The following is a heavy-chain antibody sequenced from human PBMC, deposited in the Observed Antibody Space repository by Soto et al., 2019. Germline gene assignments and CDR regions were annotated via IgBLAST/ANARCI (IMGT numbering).Heavy chain of an antibody. CDR2: IVPMFGTA. Sequence: QVQLVQSGAEVKKPESSVKVSCKAPGGTFSTYAISWVRQAPGQGLEWMGGIVPMFGTANYARRFPDRVTITADESTNTVYMELSSLRSEDTGVYFGASGIQLWLRRINNGYSGWGQGTLVTVSS. CDR1: GGTFSTYA. D-gene: IGHD5-18*01. V-gene: IGHV1-69*12. J-gene: IGHJ4*02. CDR3: ASGIQLWLRRINNGYSG.